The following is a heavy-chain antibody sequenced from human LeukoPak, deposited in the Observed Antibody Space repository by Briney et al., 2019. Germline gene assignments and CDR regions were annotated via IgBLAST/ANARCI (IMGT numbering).Heavy chain of an antibody. CDR1: GFTVSSNY. J-gene: IGHJ5*02. CDR3: AKAGLLWFGELDNWFDP. CDR2: VYSGGST. Sequence: GGSLRLSCAAPGFTVSSNYMSWVRQAPGKGLEWVSVVYSGGSTYYADSVKGRFTISRDNSKNTLYLQMNSLRAEDTAVYYCAKAGLLWFGELDNWFDPWGQGTLVTVSS. D-gene: IGHD3-10*01. V-gene: IGHV3-53*01.